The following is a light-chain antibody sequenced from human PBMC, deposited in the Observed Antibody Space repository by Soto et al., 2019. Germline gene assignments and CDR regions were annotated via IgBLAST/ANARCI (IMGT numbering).Light chain of an antibody. V-gene: IGKV3D-15*01. CDR3: QQDNNWALN. J-gene: IGKJ4*01. CDR2: GAS. Sequence: EIVLTQSPVALSLSPGERATLSCRASQSVSDNLAWYQQKPGQAPRLLFYGASTRATDTPGRFSGSGSGTEFTLTISSLQSEDFAVYYCQQDNNWALNFGGGTKV. CDR1: QSVSDN.